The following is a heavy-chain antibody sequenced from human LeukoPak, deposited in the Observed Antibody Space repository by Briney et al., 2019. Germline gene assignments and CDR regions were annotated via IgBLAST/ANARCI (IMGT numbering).Heavy chain of an antibody. V-gene: IGHV1-2*02. Sequence: GASVKVSCKASGYTFTGYYMHWVRQAPGQGLEWIGWINPNSGGTNYAQKFQGRVTMTRDTSISTAYMELSRLRSDDTAVYYCARDRVSWYAFDYWGQGTLVTVSS. CDR1: GYTFTGYY. CDR2: INPNSGGT. D-gene: IGHD6-13*01. CDR3: ARDRVSWYAFDY. J-gene: IGHJ4*02.